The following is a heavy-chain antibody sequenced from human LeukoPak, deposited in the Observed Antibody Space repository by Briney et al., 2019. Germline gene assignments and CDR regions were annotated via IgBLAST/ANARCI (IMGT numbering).Heavy chain of an antibody. CDR3: ADGYGGNSKLVY. CDR1: GYSISSGYY. D-gene: IGHD4-23*01. CDR2: IYHSGST. J-gene: IGHJ4*02. V-gene: IGHV4-38-2*02. Sequence: SETLSLTCTVSGYSISSGYYWGWIRQPPGKGLEWIGSIYHSGSTYYNPSLKSRVTISVDTSTAQFYLKLSSVTAAAAAVYYCADGYGGNSKLVYWGQGTLVTVSS.